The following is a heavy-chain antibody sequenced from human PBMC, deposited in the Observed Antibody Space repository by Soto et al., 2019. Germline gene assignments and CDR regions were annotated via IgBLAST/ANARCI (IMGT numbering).Heavy chain of an antibody. CDR2: IYYSGST. CDR3: ARGLGVVPAGIWIFDY. CDR1: GGSISSGGYY. D-gene: IGHD2-2*01. Sequence: SETLSLTCTVSGGSISSGGYYWSWIRQHPGKGLEWIGYIYYSGSTYYNPSLKSRVTISVDTSKNQFSLKLSSVTAADTAVYYCARGLGVVPAGIWIFDYWGQGTLVTVSS. V-gene: IGHV4-31*03. J-gene: IGHJ4*02.